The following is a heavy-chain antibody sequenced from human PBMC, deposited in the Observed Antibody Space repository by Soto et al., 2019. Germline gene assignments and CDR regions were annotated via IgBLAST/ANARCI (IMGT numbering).Heavy chain of an antibody. CDR3: ANVVVVAASYYYYMDV. D-gene: IGHD2-15*01. Sequence: SETLSLTCAVYGGSFSGYYWSWIRQPPGKGLEWIGEINHSGRTNYNPSLKSRGTISVDTSKNQFSLKLSSVTAADTAVYYCANVVVVAASYYYYMDVWGKGTTVTVSS. CDR1: GGSFSGYY. V-gene: IGHV4-34*01. J-gene: IGHJ6*03. CDR2: INHSGRT.